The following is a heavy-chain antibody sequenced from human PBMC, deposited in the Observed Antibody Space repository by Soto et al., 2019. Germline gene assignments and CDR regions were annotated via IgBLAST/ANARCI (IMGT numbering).Heavy chain of an antibody. CDR2: FDPEDGET. CDR3: ATGGRITMVRGGSSVFDP. Sequence: ASVKVSCKVSGYTLTELSMHWVRQAPGKGPEWMGGFDPEDGETIYAQKFQGRVTMTEDTSTDTAYMELSSLRSGDTAVYYCATGGRITMVRGGSSVFDPWGQGTLVTVSS. V-gene: IGHV1-24*01. J-gene: IGHJ5*02. CDR1: GYTLTELS. D-gene: IGHD3-10*01.